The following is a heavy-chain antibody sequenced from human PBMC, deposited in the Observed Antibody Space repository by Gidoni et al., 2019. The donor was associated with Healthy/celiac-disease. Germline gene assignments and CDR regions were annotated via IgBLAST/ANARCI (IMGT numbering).Heavy chain of an antibody. D-gene: IGHD5-12*01. V-gene: IGHV3-23*01. CDR3: ARGFSGYQSFDY. CDR2: ISGSGGST. CDR1: GFTFRSYA. Sequence: VQLLESGGDLVQPGGSLRLSFAAPGFTFRSYAMSWVRQAPGKGLELVSAISGSGGSTHYADSVKGRFTISRDNSKNTLYLLMNSLRVEDTAVYYCARGFSGYQSFDYWGQGTLVTVSS. J-gene: IGHJ4*02.